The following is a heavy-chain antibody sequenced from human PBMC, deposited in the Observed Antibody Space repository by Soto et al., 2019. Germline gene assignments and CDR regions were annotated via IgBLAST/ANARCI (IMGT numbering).Heavy chain of an antibody. Sequence: ASVKVSCKASGYTFTSYGISWVRQAPGQGLEWMGWISAYNGNTNYAQKLQGRVTMTTDTSTSTAYMELRSLRSDDTAVYYCARGVVTIFGVVTHAFDVWGQGTMVTVSS. CDR1: GYTFTSYG. D-gene: IGHD3-3*01. CDR3: ARGVVTIFGVVTHAFDV. V-gene: IGHV1-18*01. CDR2: ISAYNGNT. J-gene: IGHJ3*01.